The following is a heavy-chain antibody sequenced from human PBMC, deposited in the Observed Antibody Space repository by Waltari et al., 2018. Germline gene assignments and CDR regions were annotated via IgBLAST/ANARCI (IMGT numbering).Heavy chain of an antibody. CDR3: ASGTATVSFEF. CDR1: GVVVSRSF. J-gene: IGHJ4*02. Sequence: EVQLVESGGDLIQPGGSLRLSCAASGVVVSRSFVAWVRQAPGKGLEWVSILYSGGDTHFADSVKGRFTISRDDSRNTVYLQMNSLRAEDAALYYCASGTATVSFEFWGQGTQVTVSS. D-gene: IGHD1-1*01. CDR2: LYSGGDT. V-gene: IGHV3-53*01.